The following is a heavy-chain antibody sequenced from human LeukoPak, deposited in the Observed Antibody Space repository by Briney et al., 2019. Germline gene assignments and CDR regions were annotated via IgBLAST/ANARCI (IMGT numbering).Heavy chain of an antibody. J-gene: IGHJ4*02. CDR2: IYSGGST. D-gene: IGHD5-18*01. CDR3: ARAAKRGYSYGSLDY. Sequence: GGSLRLSCAASGFSVSSNYMSWVRQAPGKGLEWVSVIYSGGSTYYADSVKGRFTISRDNSKNTLYLQMNSLRAEDTAVYYCARAAKRGYSYGSLDYWGQGTLVTVSS. CDR1: GFSVSSNY. V-gene: IGHV3-53*01.